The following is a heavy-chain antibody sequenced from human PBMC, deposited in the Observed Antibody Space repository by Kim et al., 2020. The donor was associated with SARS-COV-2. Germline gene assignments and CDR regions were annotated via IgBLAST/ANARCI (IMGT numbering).Heavy chain of an antibody. CDR2: ISNSGGST. D-gene: IGHD4-17*01. J-gene: IGHJ6*02. CDR1: GFTFSSYA. CDR3: AIVVHGDSYYYYGMDV. V-gene: IGHV3-23*01. Sequence: GGSLRLSCAASGFTFSSYAMSWVRQAPGKGLEWVSAISNSGGSTDYADSVKGRFTISRDDSKNTLSLQMNSLRAEDTAVYYCAIVVHGDSYYYYGMDVWGQGTTVTVS.